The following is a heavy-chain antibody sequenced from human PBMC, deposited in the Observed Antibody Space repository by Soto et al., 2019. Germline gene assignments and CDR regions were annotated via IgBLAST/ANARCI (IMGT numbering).Heavy chain of an antibody. CDR3: AKAPYAGYFYYFDS. D-gene: IGHD5-12*01. Sequence: GGSLRLSCAASGFTFSSYWMHWVRQAPGKGLVWVSRISWNSGAKGYADSAKGRFTISRDNAKKSLYLQMNTLRPEDTALYYCAKAPYAGYFYYFDSWGQGTLVTVSS. J-gene: IGHJ4*02. CDR1: GFTFSSYW. CDR2: ISWNSGAK. V-gene: IGHV3-74*01.